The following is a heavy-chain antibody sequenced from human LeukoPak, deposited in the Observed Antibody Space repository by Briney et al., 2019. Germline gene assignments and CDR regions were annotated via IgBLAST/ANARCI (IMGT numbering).Heavy chain of an antibody. CDR3: ASASGYYPSHFDY. J-gene: IGHJ4*02. CDR1: GGSISSGDYY. V-gene: IGHV4-30-4*01. Sequence: SQTLSLTCTVSGGSISSGDYYWSWIRQPPGKGLEWIGYIYYSGSTYYNPSLKSRVTISVDTSKNQFSLKLSSVTAADTAVYYCASASGYYPSHFDYWGQGTLVTVSS. CDR2: IYYSGST. D-gene: IGHD3-22*01.